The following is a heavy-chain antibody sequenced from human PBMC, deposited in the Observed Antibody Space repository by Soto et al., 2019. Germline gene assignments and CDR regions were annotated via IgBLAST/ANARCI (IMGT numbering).Heavy chain of an antibody. CDR2: ISWNSGSI. Sequence: PGGSLRLSCAASGFTFDDYARHWVRQAPGKGLEWVSGISWNSGSIGYADSVKGRFTISRDNAKNSLYLQMNSLRAEDTALYYCAKDPPYSSGWNDYWGQGTLVTVSS. D-gene: IGHD6-19*01. CDR1: GFTFDDYA. V-gene: IGHV3-9*01. J-gene: IGHJ4*02. CDR3: AKDPPYSSGWNDY.